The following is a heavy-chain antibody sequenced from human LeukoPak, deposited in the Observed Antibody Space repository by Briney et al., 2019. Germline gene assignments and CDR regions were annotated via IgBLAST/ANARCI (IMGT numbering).Heavy chain of an antibody. CDR1: GYTFTGYY. CDR3: ARAGVVVVAATTNQLGY. J-gene: IGHJ4*02. CDR2: INPNSGGT. D-gene: IGHD2-15*01. Sequence: PLASVKVSCKASGYTFTGYYMHWVRQAPGQGLEWMGWINPNSGGTNYAQKFQGRVTMTRDTSISTAYMELSRLRSDDTAVYYCARAGVVVVAATTNQLGYWGQGTLVTVSS. V-gene: IGHV1-2*02.